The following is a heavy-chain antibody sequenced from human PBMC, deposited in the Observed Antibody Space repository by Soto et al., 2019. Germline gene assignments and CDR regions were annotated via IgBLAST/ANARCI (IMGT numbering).Heavy chain of an antibody. Sequence: PSETLSLTCAVYGGSFSGYYWSWIRQPPGKGLEWIGEINHSGSTNYNPSLKSRVTISVDTSKNQFSLKLSSVTAADTAVYYCARSCIIAARRPFDIWGQGTMVTVSS. CDR1: GGSFSGYY. CDR2: INHSGST. D-gene: IGHD6-6*01. V-gene: IGHV4-34*01. CDR3: ARSCIIAARRPFDI. J-gene: IGHJ3*02.